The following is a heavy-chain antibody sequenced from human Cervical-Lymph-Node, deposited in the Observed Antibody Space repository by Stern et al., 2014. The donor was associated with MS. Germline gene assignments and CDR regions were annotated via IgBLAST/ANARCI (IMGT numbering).Heavy chain of an antibody. CDR2: LNPNSGNT. CDR3: ARGPARATAIGY. D-gene: IGHD6-25*01. Sequence: QVQLVESGAEVKKPGASVKVSCKASGYTFTFFDVHWGRQATGPGVEWMGWLNPNSGNTGIAQKFQGRVTMTRYTSITTAYIELSSLTSEDTAVYYCARGPARATAIGYWGQGTLVTVSS. J-gene: IGHJ4*02. V-gene: IGHV1-8*01. CDR1: GYTFTFFD.